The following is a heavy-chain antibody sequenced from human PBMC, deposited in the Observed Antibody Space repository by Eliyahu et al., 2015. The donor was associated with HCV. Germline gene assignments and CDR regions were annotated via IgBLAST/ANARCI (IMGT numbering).Heavy chain of an antibody. CDR3: ARPYGSGPRWYFDL. J-gene: IGHJ2*01. Sequence: QLQLQESGPGLVKPSETLSLTCTVSGGSVRSSSYFWGLXRPPPGKGVGWVGGIYYSGGTDYNPSLKSRITISLDTSKNQFSLQLNSVTAADTAVYYCARPYGSGPRWYFDLWGRGTLVTVSS. V-gene: IGHV4-39*01. CDR1: GGSVRSSSYF. D-gene: IGHD3-10*01. CDR2: IYYSGGT.